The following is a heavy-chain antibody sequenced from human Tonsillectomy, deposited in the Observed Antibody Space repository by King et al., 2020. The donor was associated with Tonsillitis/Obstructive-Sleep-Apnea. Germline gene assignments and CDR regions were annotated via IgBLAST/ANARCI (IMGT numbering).Heavy chain of an antibody. J-gene: IGHJ4*02. Sequence: VQLVESGGGLVKPGGSLRLSCAASGFTFSSYSMNWVRQAPGKGLEWVSSISSSSSYIYYADSVKGRFTISRDNAKNSLYLQMNSLRAEDTAVYYCAAPVSCGGDCYFDYWGQGPLVTVSS. CDR3: AAPVSCGGDCYFDY. CDR1: GFTFSSYS. CDR2: ISSSSSYI. D-gene: IGHD2-21*01. V-gene: IGHV3-21*01.